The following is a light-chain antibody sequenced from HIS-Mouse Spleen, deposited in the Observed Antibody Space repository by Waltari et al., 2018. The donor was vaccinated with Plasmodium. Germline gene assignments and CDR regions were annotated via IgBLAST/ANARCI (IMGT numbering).Light chain of an antibody. J-gene: IGKJ4*01. V-gene: IGKV4-1*01. CDR1: QSVLYSSNNKNY. CDR3: QQYYSTPLT. CDR2: GAS. Sequence: DIVMTQSPDSLAVTLGARATINCKSSQSVLYSSNNKNYLAWYQQKPGQPPKLLIYGASTRESWVPDRFSGSGSGTDFTLTISSLQAEDVAVYYCQQYYSTPLTFGGGTKVEIK.